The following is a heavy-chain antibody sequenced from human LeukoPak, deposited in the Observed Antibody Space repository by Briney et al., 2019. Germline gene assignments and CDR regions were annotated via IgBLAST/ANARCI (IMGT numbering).Heavy chain of an antibody. J-gene: IGHJ6*02. V-gene: IGHV3-30*03. CDR2: ISDDGSHV. CDR1: GFASNRDG. Sequence: PGGSLRLSCAASGFASNRDGMHWGGQAPGKGLECLAFISDDGSHVNYADSVKGRFAISRDNSKNTLFLQINSLRAEDMAAYYCATLIDSYGASGQGMDVWGQGTTVTVSS. CDR3: ATLIDSYGASGQGMDV. D-gene: IGHD4/OR15-4a*01.